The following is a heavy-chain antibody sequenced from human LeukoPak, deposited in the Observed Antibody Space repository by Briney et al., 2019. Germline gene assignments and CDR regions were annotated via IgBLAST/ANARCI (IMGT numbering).Heavy chain of an antibody. J-gene: IGHJ4*02. CDR1: GGSISSYY. CDR3: ARHGDYGDYIRCDY. Sequence: SETLSLTCTVSGGSISSYYWSWIRQPPGKGLEWIGYIYYSGSTNYNPSLKSRVTISVDTSKNQFSLKLSSVTAADTAVYYCARHGDYGDYIRCDYWGQGTLVTVSS. CDR2: IYYSGST. V-gene: IGHV4-59*08. D-gene: IGHD4-17*01.